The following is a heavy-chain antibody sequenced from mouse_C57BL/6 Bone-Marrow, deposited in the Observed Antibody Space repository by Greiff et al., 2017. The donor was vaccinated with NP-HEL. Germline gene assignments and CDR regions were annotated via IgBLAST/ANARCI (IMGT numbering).Heavy chain of an antibody. V-gene: IGHV2-5*01. J-gene: IGHJ3*01. CDR1: GFLLTSYG. D-gene: IGHD2-4*01. CDR2: IWRGGST. Sequence: QVQLKESGPGLVQPSQSLSITCTVSGFLLTSYGVHWVRQSPGKGLEWLGVIWRGGSTDYNAAFMSRLSITKDNSKSQVFFKMNSLQADDTAIYYCAKNRNYDYDDSFAYWGQGTLVTVSA. CDR3: AKNRNYDYDDSFAY.